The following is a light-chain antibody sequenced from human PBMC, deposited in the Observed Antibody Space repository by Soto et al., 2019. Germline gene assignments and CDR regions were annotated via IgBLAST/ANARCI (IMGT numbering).Light chain of an antibody. Sequence: ETVVEQSRRPLIYSKGERATLSCRASQNVGSSYLAWYQQKPGQAPRLLIYDASNRATGIPARFSGSGSGTGFTLTISSLEPEDFVGYYSPLRGFWPIPFGQGARLEI. V-gene: IGKV3-11*01. CDR1: QNVGSSY. J-gene: IGKJ5*01. CDR2: DAS. CDR3: PLRGFWPIP.